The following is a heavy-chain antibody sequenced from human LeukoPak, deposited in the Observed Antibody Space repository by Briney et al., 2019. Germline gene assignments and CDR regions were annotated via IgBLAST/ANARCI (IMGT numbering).Heavy chain of an antibody. CDR2: INPTGGST. V-gene: IGHV1-46*01. Sequence: ASVKVSCTASGYTFPSYFMHWVRQAPGQGLEWMGIINPTGGSTTYAQKFQGRVTMTRGTSTSTVYMELSSLRSDDTAVYYCARTAARRFDYWGQGTLVTVSS. D-gene: IGHD6-6*01. J-gene: IGHJ4*02. CDR3: ARTAARRFDY. CDR1: GYTFPSYF.